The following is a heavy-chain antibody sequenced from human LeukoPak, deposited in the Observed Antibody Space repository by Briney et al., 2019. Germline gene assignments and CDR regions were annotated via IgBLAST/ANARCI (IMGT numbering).Heavy chain of an antibody. CDR3: AKPACYNANCYTPRAPFDS. CDR2: ISYDGSNK. J-gene: IGHJ4*02. D-gene: IGHD2-2*02. Sequence: GGSLRLSCAASGFTFSTYSMNWVRQAPGKGLEWVAVISYDGSNKYYADSVKGRFTISRDNSKNTLYLQMNSLRAEDTAVYYCAKPACYNANCYTPRAPFDSWGQGTLVTVSS. CDR1: GFTFSTYS. V-gene: IGHV3-30*18.